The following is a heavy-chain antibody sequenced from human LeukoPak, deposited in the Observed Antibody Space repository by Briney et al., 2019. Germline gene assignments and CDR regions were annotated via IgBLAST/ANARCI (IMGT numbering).Heavy chain of an antibody. CDR1: GFTFSNFD. V-gene: IGHV3-33*01. Sequence: PGGSLRLSCAASGFTFSNFDIHWVRQAPGKGLEWVAFIWYDGSDKYYADSVKGRFTISRDNSWNTLYLQMNSLRAEDTAVYYRARGSGASSYYFDYWGQGTLVTVSS. CDR2: IWYDGSDK. D-gene: IGHD6-6*01. CDR3: ARGSGASSYYFDY. J-gene: IGHJ4*02.